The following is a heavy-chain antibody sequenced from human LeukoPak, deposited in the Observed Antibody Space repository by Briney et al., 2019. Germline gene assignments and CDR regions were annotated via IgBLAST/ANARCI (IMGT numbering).Heavy chain of an antibody. CDR3: AKMPYDSSGLIDY. J-gene: IGHJ4*02. V-gene: IGHV3-30*02. D-gene: IGHD3-22*01. CDR2: IRYDGSNK. Sequence: GGSLRLSCAASGFTFSSYGMHWVRQAPGKGLEWVAFIRYDGSNKYYADSVKGRFTISRDNSKNTLYLQMNSLRAEDTAVYYCAKMPYDSSGLIDYWGQGTLVTVSS. CDR1: GFTFSSYG.